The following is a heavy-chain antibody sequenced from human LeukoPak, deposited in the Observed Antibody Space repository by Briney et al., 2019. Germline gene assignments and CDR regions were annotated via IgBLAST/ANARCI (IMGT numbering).Heavy chain of an antibody. CDR1: GYTFTSYD. CDR3: ARREAVGATTIDY. CDR2: MNPNSGNT. J-gene: IGHJ4*02. V-gene: IGHV1-8*01. D-gene: IGHD1-26*01. Sequence: GASVKVSCKASGYTFTSYDINWVRQATGQGLEWMGWMNPNSGNTGYVQKFQGRVTMTRNTSISTAYMELSSLRSEDTAVYYCARREAVGATTIDYWGQGTLVTVSS.